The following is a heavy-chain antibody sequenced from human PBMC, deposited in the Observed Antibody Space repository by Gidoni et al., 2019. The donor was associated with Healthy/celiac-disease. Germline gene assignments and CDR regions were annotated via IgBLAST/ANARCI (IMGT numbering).Heavy chain of an antibody. D-gene: IGHD3-10*01. CDR3: ARDQGDDYYYYGMDV. J-gene: IGHJ6*02. CDR1: GFTFSSYW. Sequence: EVQLVESGGGLVQPGVSPRLSSASSGFTFSSYWMSWVRQAPGKGLEWVANIKQDGSEKCYVDSVKGRFTISRDNAKNSLYRQMNSLRAEDTAVYYCARDQGDDYYYYGMDVWGQGTTVTVSS. V-gene: IGHV3-7*01. CDR2: IKQDGSEK.